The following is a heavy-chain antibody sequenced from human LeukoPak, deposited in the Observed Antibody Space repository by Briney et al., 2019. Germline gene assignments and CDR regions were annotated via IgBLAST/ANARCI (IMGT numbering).Heavy chain of an antibody. Sequence: PGGSLRLSCAASGFTFSNAWMTWVRQAPGKGLEWVGRIKSKTDGGTTDYAAPVKGRFTISRDVSKNTLYQQMNSLKTEDTAVYYCTTDSRKLRDGDYIGAFDIWGQGTMVTVSS. V-gene: IGHV3-15*01. J-gene: IGHJ3*02. CDR3: TTDSRKLRDGDYIGAFDI. D-gene: IGHD4-17*01. CDR1: GFTFSNAW. CDR2: IKSKTDGGTT.